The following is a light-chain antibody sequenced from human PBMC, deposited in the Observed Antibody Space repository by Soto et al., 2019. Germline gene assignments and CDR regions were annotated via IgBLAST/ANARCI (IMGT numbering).Light chain of an antibody. Sequence: DIQITQSPASLSASVGDRVTITCLASQIISSSLIWYQQKPGKAPKFLIYAASSLQSGVPSRFSGSGSGTDFTLTISSLQPEDFATYYCQQNYSTPRTFGQGTKVDI. CDR3: QQNYSTPRT. V-gene: IGKV1-39*01. CDR1: QIISSS. J-gene: IGKJ1*01. CDR2: AAS.